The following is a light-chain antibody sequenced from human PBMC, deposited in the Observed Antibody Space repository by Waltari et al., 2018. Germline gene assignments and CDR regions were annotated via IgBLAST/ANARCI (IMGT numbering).Light chain of an antibody. V-gene: IGLV3-25*03. CDR1: AMPKQY. CDR2: KDN. J-gene: IGLJ3*02. CDR3: QSSDSIETWV. Sequence: SYELTQPPSVSVSPGQTARITCSGDAMPKQYAHWYQQKPGQAPVLIIYKDNERPSGIPERFSGSTSGTTVTLTICGVQAEDEADYYCQSSDSIETWVFGGGTKLTVL.